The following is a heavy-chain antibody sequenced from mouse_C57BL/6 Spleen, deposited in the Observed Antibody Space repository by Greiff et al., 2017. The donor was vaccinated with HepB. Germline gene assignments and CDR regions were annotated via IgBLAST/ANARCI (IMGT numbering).Heavy chain of an antibody. CDR2: ISSGSSTI. CDR3: ARGAAVVAKHFDY. Sequence: EVKLMESGGGLVKPGGSLKLSCAASGFTFSDYGMHWVRQAPEKGLEWVAYISSGSSTIYYADTVKGRFTISRDNAKNTLFLQMTSLRSEDTAMYYCARGAAVVAKHFDYWGQGTTLTVSS. J-gene: IGHJ2*01. D-gene: IGHD1-1*01. V-gene: IGHV5-17*01. CDR1: GFTFSDYG.